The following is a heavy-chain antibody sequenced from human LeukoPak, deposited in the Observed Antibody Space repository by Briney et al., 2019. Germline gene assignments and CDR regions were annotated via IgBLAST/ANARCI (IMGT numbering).Heavy chain of an antibody. D-gene: IGHD1-26*01. V-gene: IGHV3-15*01. J-gene: IGHJ1*01. Sequence: GGSLRLSCAASGFTFSSYWMSWVRQAPGKGLEWVGRIKSKTDGGTTDYAAPVKGRFTISRDDSKNTLYLQINSLKTEDTGVYFCTTDQGAGGLAEYFQDWGQGTLITVSS. CDR1: GFTFSSYW. CDR3: TTDQGAGGLAEYFQD. CDR2: IKSKTDGGTT.